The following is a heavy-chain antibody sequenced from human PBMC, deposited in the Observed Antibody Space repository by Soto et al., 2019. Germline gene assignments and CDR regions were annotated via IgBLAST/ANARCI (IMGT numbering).Heavy chain of an antibody. CDR3: ARGYDSSGYLFDY. J-gene: IGHJ4*02. CDR1: GFTFSSYS. Sequence: GGSVRLSCAASGFTFSSYSMNWVRQAPGKGLEWVSSISSSSSYIYYADSVKGRFTISRDNAKNSLYLQMNSLRAEDTAVYYCARGYDSSGYLFDYWGQGTLVTVSS. D-gene: IGHD3-22*01. V-gene: IGHV3-21*01. CDR2: ISSSSSYI.